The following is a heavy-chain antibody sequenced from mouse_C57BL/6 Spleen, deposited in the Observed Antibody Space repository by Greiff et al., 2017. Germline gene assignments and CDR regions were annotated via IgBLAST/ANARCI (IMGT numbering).Heavy chain of an antibody. D-gene: IGHD2-5*01. Sequence: EVQLQQSGPELVKPGASVKISCKASGYTFTDYYMNWVKQSHGQSLEWIGDINPNNGGTSYNQKFKGKATLTVDKSSSTAYMELRSLTSEDSAVYYCARSSFYYSNYEDAYWGQGTLVTVSA. CDR1: GYTFTDYY. J-gene: IGHJ3*01. V-gene: IGHV1-26*01. CDR3: ARSSFYYSNYEDAY. CDR2: INPNNGGT.